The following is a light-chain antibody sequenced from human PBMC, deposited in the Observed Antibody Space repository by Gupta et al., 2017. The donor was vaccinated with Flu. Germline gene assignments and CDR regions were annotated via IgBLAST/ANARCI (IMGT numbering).Light chain of an antibody. Sequence: TLSFAPGESATLSCRASQGLSGYLDWYQQRPGQAPRLLIYDVSVRDTGIPVRFSGSGSGKDFTLTISTREPEDFGVYYCQQRSNAPPLTFGGGTRVEIK. J-gene: IGKJ4*01. CDR1: QGLSGY. CDR3: QQRSNAPPLT. CDR2: DVS. V-gene: IGKV3-11*01.